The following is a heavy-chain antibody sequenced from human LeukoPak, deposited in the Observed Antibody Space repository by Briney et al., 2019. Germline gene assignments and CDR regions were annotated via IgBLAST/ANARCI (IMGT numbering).Heavy chain of an antibody. CDR3: ARDRTGYSSGWYDY. J-gene: IGHJ4*02. CDR1: GGTFSSYA. CDR2: IIPILGIA. Sequence: ASVKVSCKASGGTFSSYAISSVRQAPGQGLEWMGRIIPILGIANYAQKFQGRVTITADKSTSTAYMELSSLRSEDTAVYYCARDRTGYSSGWYDYWGQGTLVTVSS. V-gene: IGHV1-69*04. D-gene: IGHD6-19*01.